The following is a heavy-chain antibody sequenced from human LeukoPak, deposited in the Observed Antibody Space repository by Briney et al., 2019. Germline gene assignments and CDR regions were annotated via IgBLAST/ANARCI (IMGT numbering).Heavy chain of an antibody. CDR3: ARSLTTLAYEGY. D-gene: IGHD1-1*01. V-gene: IGHV3-23*01. CDR1: GFSFSTYA. CDR2: VNGNGGST. Sequence: GGSLRLSCAASGFSFSTYAMSWVRQAPGKGLEWVSGVNGNGGSTSYADSVKGRFTIFRDNSENTVYLQMNSLRAEDTAIYYCARSLTTLAYEGYWGQGTLVTVSS. J-gene: IGHJ4*02.